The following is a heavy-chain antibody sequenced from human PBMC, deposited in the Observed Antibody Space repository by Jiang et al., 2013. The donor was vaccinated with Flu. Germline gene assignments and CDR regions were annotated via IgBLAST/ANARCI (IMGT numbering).Heavy chain of an antibody. CDR1: GYTFGNYG. CDR2: INAGSGHT. D-gene: IGHD3-22*01. V-gene: IGHV1-3*01. J-gene: IGHJ4*02. Sequence: GAEVKKPGASVRVSCKASGYTFGNYGIHWVRQAPGQRLEWMAWINAGSGHTKYSQRFQDRVTITRDASASTVSMELSSLRSEDTAIYYCVRQSPPIVVLTRGSFDYWGQGTLVTVSS. CDR3: VRQSPPIVVLTRGSFDY.